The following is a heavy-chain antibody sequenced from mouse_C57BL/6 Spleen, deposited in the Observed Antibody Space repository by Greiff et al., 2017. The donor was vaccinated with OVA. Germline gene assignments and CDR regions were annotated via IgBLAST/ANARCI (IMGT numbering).Heavy chain of an antibody. CDR1: GYTFTSYW. CDR3: ARGDDRGDCFDY. V-gene: IGHV1-59*01. CDR2: IDPSDSYT. D-gene: IGHD2-12*01. J-gene: IGHJ2*01. Sequence: QVQLQQPGAELVRPGTSVKLSCKASGYTFTSYWMHWVKQRPGQGLEWIGVIDPSDSYTNYNQKFKGKATLTVDTSSSTAYMQLSSLTSEDSAVYYCARGDDRGDCFDYWGQGTTLTVSS.